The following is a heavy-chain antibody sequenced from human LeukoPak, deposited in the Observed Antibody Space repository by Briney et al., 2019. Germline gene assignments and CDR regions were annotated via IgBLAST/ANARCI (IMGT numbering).Heavy chain of an antibody. J-gene: IGHJ4*02. CDR3: AKDGRHYYGSGSYYFDY. Sequence: PGGSLRLSCAASGFTFSSYTMNWVRQAPGKGLEWVSAISGNGVGTYYADSVKGRFTISRDNSKNTLYLQMNSLRAEDTAVYYCAKDGRHYYGSGSYYFDYWGQGTLVTVSS. CDR1: GFTFSSYT. D-gene: IGHD3-10*01. V-gene: IGHV3-23*01. CDR2: ISGNGVGT.